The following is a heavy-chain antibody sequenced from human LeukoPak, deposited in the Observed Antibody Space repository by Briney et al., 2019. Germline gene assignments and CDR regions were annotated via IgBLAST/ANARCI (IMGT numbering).Heavy chain of an antibody. Sequence: SETLSLTCTVSGGSVSSYYWSWIRQTPEKGLEWIGYMSYSGRTDYGPSLKSRVTMSVDTSKNQFFLKLSSVTAADTAVYYCARDRGDYGDYYFDYWGQGTLVTVSS. CDR2: MSYSGRT. CDR3: ARDRGDYGDYYFDY. V-gene: IGHV4-59*02. J-gene: IGHJ4*02. D-gene: IGHD4-17*01. CDR1: GGSVSSYY.